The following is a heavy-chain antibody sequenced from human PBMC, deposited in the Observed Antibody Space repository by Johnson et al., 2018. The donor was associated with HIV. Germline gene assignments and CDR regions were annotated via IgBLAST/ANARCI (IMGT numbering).Heavy chain of an antibody. Sequence: VQLVESGVGLVQPGGSLRLSCAASGFTFSSYWMSWVRQAPGKGLEWVANIKQDGSEKYYVDSVKGRFTISRDNAKNSLYLQMNSLRAEDTALYYCARDQYSTSDDDAFDIWGQGTMVTVSS. CDR1: GFTFSSYW. V-gene: IGHV3-7*03. CDR2: IKQDGSEK. J-gene: IGHJ3*02. CDR3: ARDQYSTSDDDAFDI. D-gene: IGHD6-6*01.